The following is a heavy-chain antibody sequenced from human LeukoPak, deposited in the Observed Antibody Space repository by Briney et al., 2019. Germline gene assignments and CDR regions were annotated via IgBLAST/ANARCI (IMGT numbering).Heavy chain of an antibody. CDR1: GYTFTTYG. CDR2: ISTFNGHT. D-gene: IGHD4-17*01. Sequence: ASVKVSCKASGYTFTTYGISWVRQAPGHGLEWMGWISTFNGHTNYAQSRQDRVTMTTDTATSTVYMELSSLTLDDTAVYYCARVDTVNYYYYMDVWGKGTPVTISS. CDR3: ARVDTVNYYYYMDV. V-gene: IGHV1-18*01. J-gene: IGHJ6*03.